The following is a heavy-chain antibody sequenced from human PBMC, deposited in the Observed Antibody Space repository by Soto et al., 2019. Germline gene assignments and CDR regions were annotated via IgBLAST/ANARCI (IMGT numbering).Heavy chain of an antibody. V-gene: IGHV1-69*06. CDR2: IIPIFGTA. CDR3: ARDERYCSSTSCYSYYGMDV. CDR1: GGRISSYA. D-gene: IGHD2-2*02. Sequence: ASVKVRWEAPGGRISSYARSWGRQAPGQGLEWMGGIIPIFGTANYAQKFQGRVTITADKSTSTAYMELSSLRSEDTAVYYCARDERYCSSTSCYSYYGMDVWGQ. J-gene: IGHJ6*02.